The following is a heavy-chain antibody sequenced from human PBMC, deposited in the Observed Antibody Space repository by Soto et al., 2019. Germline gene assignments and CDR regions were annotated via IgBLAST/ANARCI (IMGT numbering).Heavy chain of an antibody. J-gene: IGHJ3*02. CDR2: IIPILGIA. CDR1: GGTFSSYT. D-gene: IGHD2-15*01. CDR3: ARRCSGGSCYSDDAFDI. Sequence: SVKVSCQASGGTFSSYTISWVRQAPGQGLEWMGRIIPILGIANYAQKFQGRVTITADKSTSTAYMELSSLRSEDTAVYYCARRCSGGSCYSDDAFDIWGQGTMVTVSS. V-gene: IGHV1-69*02.